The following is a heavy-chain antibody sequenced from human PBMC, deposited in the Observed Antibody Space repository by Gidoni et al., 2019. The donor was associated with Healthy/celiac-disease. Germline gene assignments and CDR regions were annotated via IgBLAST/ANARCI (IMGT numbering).Heavy chain of an antibody. CDR1: GFTFSSYA. D-gene: IGHD3-10*01. CDR3: AKRHYYGSGSRSPFDY. Sequence: EVQLLESGGGLVQPGWSLRLSCAASGFTFSSYAMSWVRQAPGKGLEWVSAISGSGGSTYYADSVKGRFTISRDNSKNTLYLQMNSLRAEDTAVYYCAKRHYYGSGSRSPFDYWGQGTLVTVSS. CDR2: ISGSGGST. J-gene: IGHJ4*02. V-gene: IGHV3-23*01.